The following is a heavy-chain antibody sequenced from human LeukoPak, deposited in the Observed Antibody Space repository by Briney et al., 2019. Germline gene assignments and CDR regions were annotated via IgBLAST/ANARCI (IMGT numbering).Heavy chain of an antibody. Sequence: KPGGSPRLSCVPSVYTFSNARMCCVPPAPEEGVECVGSTKSKSDGGTTDYAAPVKGRFTISRDDSKNTLYLQMNSLKTEDTAVYYCTTEEGADAFDIWGQGTMVTVSS. V-gene: IGHV3-15*01. CDR1: VYTFSNAR. D-gene: IGHD1-26*01. CDR3: TTEEGADAFDI. J-gene: IGHJ3*02. CDR2: TKSKSDGGTT.